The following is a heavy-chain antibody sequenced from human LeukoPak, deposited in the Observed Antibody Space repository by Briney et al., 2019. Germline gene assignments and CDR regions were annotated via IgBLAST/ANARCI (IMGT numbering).Heavy chain of an antibody. V-gene: IGHV1-8*01. CDR2: MNPNRGNT. CDR3: ARNAQVTRYFDY. Sequence: GASVKVSCKASGYTLSTYDINWVRQATGQGLEWMGWMNPNRGNTGYAQKFQGRVTMTRNTSISTAYMELSSLRSEDTAVYYCARNAQVTRYFDYWGQGTLVTVSS. CDR1: GYTLSTYD. J-gene: IGHJ4*02. D-gene: IGHD5-18*01.